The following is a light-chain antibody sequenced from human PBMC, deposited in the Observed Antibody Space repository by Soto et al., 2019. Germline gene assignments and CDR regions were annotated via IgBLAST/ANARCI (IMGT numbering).Light chain of an antibody. Sequence: QSALTQPASVSGSPGQSITISCTGTRSDIGAYNYVGWYQQHPGQAPKLMTYDVNNRPSGVSDCFSASKSGNTASLTIAWLQAEDEADYYCSSYTSSNTVVFGGGTKLTVL. CDR1: RSDIGAYNY. CDR3: SSYTSSNTVV. J-gene: IGLJ3*02. CDR2: DVN. V-gene: IGLV2-14*03.